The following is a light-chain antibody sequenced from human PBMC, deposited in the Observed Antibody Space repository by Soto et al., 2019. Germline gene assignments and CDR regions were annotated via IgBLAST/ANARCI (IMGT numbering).Light chain of an antibody. CDR2: GAS. CDR3: HQYGSSPRT. V-gene: IGKV3-20*01. Sequence: EFVLTQSPGTLSLSPGERATLSCRASQSVSSSYLAWYQQKPGQAPRLLIYGASSRATGIPDRFSGSGSGTDFTLTISRLEPEDFAVYYCHQYGSSPRTFGQGTKLEIK. J-gene: IGKJ2*01. CDR1: QSVSSSY.